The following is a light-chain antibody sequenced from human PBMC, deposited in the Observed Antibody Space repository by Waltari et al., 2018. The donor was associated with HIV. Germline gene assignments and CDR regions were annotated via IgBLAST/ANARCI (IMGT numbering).Light chain of an antibody. CDR1: QDIRHY. V-gene: IGKV1-27*01. Sequence: DFQMTQSPSSLSAFVGERVTITCRASQDIRHYVAWYQQKSGRVPKLLIHSASTLQSGVPSRFSGSTSGTEFTLTINSRQPDDVATYYCQKYNSVVSFGGGTKVEI. CDR2: SAS. CDR3: QKYNSVVS. J-gene: IGKJ4*01.